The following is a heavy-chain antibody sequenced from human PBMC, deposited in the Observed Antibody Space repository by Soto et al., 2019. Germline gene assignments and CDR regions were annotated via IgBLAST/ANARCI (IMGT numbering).Heavy chain of an antibody. V-gene: IGHV3-74*01. CDR3: AKPLPIHGGFDY. J-gene: IGHJ4*02. CDR1: GFTFSSYG. CDR2: INSDGSST. Sequence: EVQLVESGGGLVQPGGSLRLSCEASGFTFSSYGMHWVRQAPGKGLVWVSRINSDGSSTSYADSVKVRFTISRDNAKNTLYLQMNSLRAEDTAVYYCAKPLPIHGGFDYWGQGTLVTVSS.